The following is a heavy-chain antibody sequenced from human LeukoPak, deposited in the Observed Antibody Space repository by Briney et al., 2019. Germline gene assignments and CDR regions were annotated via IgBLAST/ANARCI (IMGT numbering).Heavy chain of an antibody. CDR2: IYTSGST. Sequence: SQTLSLTCTVSGGSISSGSYYWSWIRQPAGKGLEWIGRIYTSGSTNYNPSLNSRVTISVDTSKNQFSLKLSSVTAADTAVYYCARDQSSGWTYYFDYWGQGTLVTVSS. V-gene: IGHV4-61*02. CDR3: ARDQSSGWTYYFDY. D-gene: IGHD6-19*01. CDR1: GGSISSGSYY. J-gene: IGHJ4*02.